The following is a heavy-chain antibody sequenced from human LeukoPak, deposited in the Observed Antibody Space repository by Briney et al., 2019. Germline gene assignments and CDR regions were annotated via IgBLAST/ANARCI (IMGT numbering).Heavy chain of an antibody. CDR3: ARALMVRGVIVQGFDY. J-gene: IGHJ4*02. Sequence: SVKVSCKASGGTFSSYAISWVRQAPGQGLEWMGRIIPILGIANYAQKFQGRVTITADKSTSTAYMELSSLRSEDTGVYYCARALMVRGVIVQGFDYWGQGTLVTVSS. V-gene: IGHV1-69*04. D-gene: IGHD3-10*01. CDR2: IIPILGIA. CDR1: GGTFSSYA.